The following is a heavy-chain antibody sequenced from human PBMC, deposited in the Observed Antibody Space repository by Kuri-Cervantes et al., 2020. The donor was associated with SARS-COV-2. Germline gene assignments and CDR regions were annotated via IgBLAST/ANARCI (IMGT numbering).Heavy chain of an antibody. CDR1: GFTFSDYY. CDR3: ARDRDYYDSSGDTFDI. CDR2: ISSRGSYT. Sequence: GESLKISCAASGFTFSDYYMSWVRQAAGKGLEWISHISSRGSYTNYADSVKGRFTISRDNAKNSLYLQMNSLRAEDTAVYYCARDRDYYDSSGDTFDIWGQGTMVTVSS. D-gene: IGHD3-22*01. J-gene: IGHJ3*02. V-gene: IGHV3-11*06.